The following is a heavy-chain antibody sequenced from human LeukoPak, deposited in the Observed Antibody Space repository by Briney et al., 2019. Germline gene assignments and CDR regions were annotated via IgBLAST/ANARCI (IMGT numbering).Heavy chain of an antibody. D-gene: IGHD3-10*01. CDR3: ARDNSGGGDWFDP. J-gene: IGHJ5*02. Sequence: PSETLSLTCAVYGGSFSGYYWSWIRQPPGKGLEWIGEINHSGSTNYNPSLKSRVTISVDTSKNQFSLKLSSVTAADTAVYYCARDNSGGGDWFDPWGQGTLVTVSS. V-gene: IGHV4-34*01. CDR2: INHSGST. CDR1: GGSFSGYY.